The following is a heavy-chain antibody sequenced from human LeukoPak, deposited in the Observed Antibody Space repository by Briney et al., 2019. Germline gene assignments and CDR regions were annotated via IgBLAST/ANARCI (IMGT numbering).Heavy chain of an antibody. CDR2: ISYDGTNK. CDR3: AKDDEWEPRGVSFDY. J-gene: IGHJ4*02. V-gene: IGHV3-30-3*01. CDR1: GFTFSTYA. D-gene: IGHD1-26*01. Sequence: GGSLRLSCAASGFTFSTYAIHWVRQARGEGLERVALISYDGTNKYYADSVKGRFTISRDNSKNTLYLQMNSLRAEDTAVYYCAKDDEWEPRGVSFDYWGQGTLVTVSS.